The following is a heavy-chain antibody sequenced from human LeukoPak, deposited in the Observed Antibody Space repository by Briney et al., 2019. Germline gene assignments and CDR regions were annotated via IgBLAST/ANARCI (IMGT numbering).Heavy chain of an antibody. CDR2: ITTGRGET. D-gene: IGHD6-19*01. V-gene: IGHV1-3*03. Sequence: SVKVSCKASGYTFTSYAMNWVRQAPGQSLEWMGWITTGRGETRYSQEFQRRITFTRDTSASTVYMDLSDLRSEDTAVYYCARGGKQWRGGNYFDSWGQGTLVAVSS. CDR1: GYTFTSYA. CDR3: ARGGKQWRGGNYFDS. J-gene: IGHJ4*02.